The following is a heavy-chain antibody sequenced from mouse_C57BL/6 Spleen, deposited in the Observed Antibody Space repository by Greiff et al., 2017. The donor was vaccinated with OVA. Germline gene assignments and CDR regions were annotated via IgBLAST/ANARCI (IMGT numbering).Heavy chain of an antibody. D-gene: IGHD2-5*01. CDR1: GFTFSSYA. J-gene: IGHJ2*01. CDR3: TREAYSKYYFDY. V-gene: IGHV5-9-1*02. CDR2: ISSGGDYI. Sequence: EVKVVESGAGLVKPGGSLKLSCAASGFTFSSYAMPWVRQTPEKRLEWVAYISSGGDYIYYADTVKGRFTISRDNARNTLYLQMSSLKSEDTAMYYCTREAYSKYYFDYWGEGTTLTVSS.